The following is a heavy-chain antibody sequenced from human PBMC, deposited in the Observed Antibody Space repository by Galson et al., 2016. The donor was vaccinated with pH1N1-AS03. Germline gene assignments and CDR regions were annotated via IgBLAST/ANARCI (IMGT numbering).Heavy chain of an antibody. J-gene: IGHJ5*02. D-gene: IGHD2/OR15-2a*01. CDR2: VSTNGRST. CDR1: GFTFSGYA. Sequence: SLRLSCAASGFTFSGYAMNWVRQAPGKGLEWVSGVSTNGRSTFHADSVKGRFTISRDNSKNTQYLQMNSLRVEDAAVYYCAKGGIYNREGLGGSWGQGTLVAVSS. V-gene: IGHV3-23*01. CDR3: AKGGIYNREGLGGS.